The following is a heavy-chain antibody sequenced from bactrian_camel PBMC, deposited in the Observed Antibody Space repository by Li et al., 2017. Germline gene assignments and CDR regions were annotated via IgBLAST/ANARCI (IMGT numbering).Heavy chain of an antibody. CDR3: AADQPESEYGANCQPEYEYIL. J-gene: IGHJ4*01. Sequence: HVQLVESGGGSVQAGGSLKLSCLASRDIFNDCAMGWFRQAPEKEREGVARINNHGNTNYAEDVKGRFTVSVDNAKNTLYLQMNSLTPEDTAMYYCAADQPESEYGANCQPEYEYILWGQGTQVTVS. CDR2: INNHGNT. V-gene: IGHV3S53*01. CDR1: RDIFNDCA. D-gene: IGHD6*01.